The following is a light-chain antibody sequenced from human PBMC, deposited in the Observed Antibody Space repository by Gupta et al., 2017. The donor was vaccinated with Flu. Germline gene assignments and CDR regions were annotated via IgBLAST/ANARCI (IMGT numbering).Light chain of an antibody. CDR2: KAS. Sequence: DIQMTQSPSTLSASVGDRVTNTCRASQSIDIWLAWYQQKPGKVPKLLIYKASTLEIGVPSRFSGSGSGTEFTLTINSLQPDDSATYYCQRYDSLWTFGQGTRVEVK. J-gene: IGKJ1*01. V-gene: IGKV1-5*03. CDR3: QRYDSLWT. CDR1: QSIDIW.